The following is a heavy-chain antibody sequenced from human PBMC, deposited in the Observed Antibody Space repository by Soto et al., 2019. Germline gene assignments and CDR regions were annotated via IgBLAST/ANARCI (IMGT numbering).Heavy chain of an antibody. CDR1: GFTFSAYA. CDR3: AREPSYYDSSCYYCFDY. V-gene: IGHV3-23*01. J-gene: IGHJ4*02. D-gene: IGHD3-22*01. CDR2: ISGSGDST. Sequence: PGGSLRLSCAASGFTFSAYAMSWVRQAPGKGLEWVSGISGSGDSTHYADSVKGRFTVSRDNSKNMLYLQMNSLRAEDTAVYYCAREPSYYDSSCYYCFDYWGQGTLVTVSS.